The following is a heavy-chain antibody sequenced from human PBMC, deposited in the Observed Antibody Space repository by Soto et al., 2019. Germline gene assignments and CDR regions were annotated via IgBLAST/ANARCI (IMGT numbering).Heavy chain of an antibody. V-gene: IGHV4-30-2*01. D-gene: IGHD7-27*01. CDR1: GGSISSGGYS. CDR3: ARSPLGTDYYCGMDV. CDR2: IYHSGST. J-gene: IGHJ6*02. Sequence: QLQLQESGSGLVKPSQTLSLTCAVSGGSISSGGYSWSWIRQPPGKGLEWIGYIYHSGSTYYNPSLMGRVTISVDRSRNQFSLKLSSVTAADTAVYYWARSPLGTDYYCGMDVWGQGPTVTVSS.